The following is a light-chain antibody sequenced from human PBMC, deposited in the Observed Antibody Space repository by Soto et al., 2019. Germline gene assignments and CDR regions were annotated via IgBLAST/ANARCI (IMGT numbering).Light chain of an antibody. Sequence: QSVLTQPRSVSGSPGQTVTISCSGTSSDVGGYNYVCWYQQHPGTAPKLMIYDVSKRPSGVPDRFSGSKSGNTASLTISGLQAEDEADYYCCSYAGSYTFDVFGTGTKVTVL. V-gene: IGLV2-11*01. J-gene: IGLJ1*01. CDR1: SSDVGGYNY. CDR2: DVS. CDR3: CSYAGSYTFDV.